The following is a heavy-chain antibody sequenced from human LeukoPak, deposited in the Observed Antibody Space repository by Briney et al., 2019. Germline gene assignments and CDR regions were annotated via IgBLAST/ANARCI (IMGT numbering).Heavy chain of an antibody. CDR2: INEDGSTI. CDR1: GFTVSSYW. V-gene: IGHV3-74*01. Sequence: GGSLRLSCAASGFTVSSYWMHWVRQAPGKGLVWVSRINEDGSTINYADSVKGRFTISRDNAKNTLYLQVDSLRAEDTAVYYCASSEFYYGFDVRGQGTTVTVSS. CDR3: ASSEFYYGFDV. J-gene: IGHJ6*02.